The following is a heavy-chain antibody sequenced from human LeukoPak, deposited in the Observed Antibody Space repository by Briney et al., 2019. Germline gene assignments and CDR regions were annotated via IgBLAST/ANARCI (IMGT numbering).Heavy chain of an antibody. D-gene: IGHD3-22*01. CDR3: AKDTYYHDSTGFYVFDH. J-gene: IGHJ4*02. Sequence: GGSLILSCAASGFTFSSYGMHWVRKAPGQGLEWVAVISYDGSNKNYADSVKGRFTISRDNSKNTVYLQMNSLRAEDTAVYYCAKDTYYHDSTGFYVFDHWGQGTLVTVSS. CDR2: ISYDGSNK. CDR1: GFTFSSYG. V-gene: IGHV3-30*18.